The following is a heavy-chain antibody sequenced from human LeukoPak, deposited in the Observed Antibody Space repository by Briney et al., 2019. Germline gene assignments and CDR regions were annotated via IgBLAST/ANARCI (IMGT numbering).Heavy chain of an antibody. CDR3: AKDTESGTGANYFDS. V-gene: IGHV3-43*01. CDR1: GSTFCVYD. J-gene: IGHJ4*02. D-gene: IGHD3-10*01. CDR2: ISWEGHFI. Sequence: GGPLSLSCAASGSTFCVYDMHWVRQAPGKRLEWVAFISWEGHFIDYADSVRGRFTISRDNTKNSLYFQMNSLRTEDTAFYFCAKDTESGTGANYFDSWGQGTLVTVSA.